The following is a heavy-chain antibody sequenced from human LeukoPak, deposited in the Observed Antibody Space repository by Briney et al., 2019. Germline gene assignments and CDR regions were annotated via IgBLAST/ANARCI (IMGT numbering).Heavy chain of an antibody. CDR2: ITSSSNTI. Sequence: PGGSLRLSCAASGFTFSSYNMNWVRQAPGKGLEWVSYITSSSNTIYYADSVKGRFTISRDNAKNSLFLQMNSLRAEDTAVYYCARRKDWCTSSSCHFDSWGQGTLVTVSP. CDR1: GFTFSSYN. D-gene: IGHD2-2*01. V-gene: IGHV3-48*01. CDR3: ARRKDWCTSSSCHFDS. J-gene: IGHJ4*02.